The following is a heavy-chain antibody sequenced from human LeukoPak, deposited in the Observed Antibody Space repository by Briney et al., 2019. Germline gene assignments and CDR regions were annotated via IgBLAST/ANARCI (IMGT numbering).Heavy chain of an antibody. J-gene: IGHJ3*02. CDR2: ISYDGSNK. Sequence: PGRSLRLSCAASGFTFSSYAMHWVRQAPGKGLEWVAVISYDGSNKYYADSVKGRFTISRDNSKNTLYLQMNSLRAEDTAVYYCARNFYDPGSMGAFDIWGQGTMVTVSS. V-gene: IGHV3-30-3*01. D-gene: IGHD2/OR15-2a*01. CDR3: ARNFYDPGSMGAFDI. CDR1: GFTFSSYA.